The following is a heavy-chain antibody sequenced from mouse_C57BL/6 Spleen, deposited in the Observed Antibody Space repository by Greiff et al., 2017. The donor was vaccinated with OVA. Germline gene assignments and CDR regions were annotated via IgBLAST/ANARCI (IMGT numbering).Heavy chain of an antibody. CDR1: GFSFNTYA. CDR3: VRGSSRAYYFDY. V-gene: IGHV10-1*01. D-gene: IGHD1-1*01. Sequence: VESGGGLVQPKGSLKLSCAASGFSFNTYAMNWVRQAPGRGLEWVARIRSKSNNYATYYADSVKDRFTISRDDSESMLYLQMNNLKTEDTAMYYCVRGSSRAYYFDYWGQGTTLTVSS. J-gene: IGHJ2*01. CDR2: IRSKSNNYAT.